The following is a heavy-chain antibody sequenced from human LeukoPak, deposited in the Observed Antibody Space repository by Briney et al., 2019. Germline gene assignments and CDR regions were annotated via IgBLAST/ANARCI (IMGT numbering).Heavy chain of an antibody. CDR2: INTNTGNP. D-gene: IGHD2-2*01. J-gene: IGHJ4*02. Sequence: ASAKVSCKASGYTFTKYGMNWVRQAPGQGLEWMGWINTNTGNPTYAQDFTGRLVFSLDTSVSTAYLQISSLKAEDTAVYYCAKKYCSSASCYFDYWGQGTLVTVSS. V-gene: IGHV7-4-1*02. CDR3: AKKYCSSASCYFDY. CDR1: GYTFTKYG.